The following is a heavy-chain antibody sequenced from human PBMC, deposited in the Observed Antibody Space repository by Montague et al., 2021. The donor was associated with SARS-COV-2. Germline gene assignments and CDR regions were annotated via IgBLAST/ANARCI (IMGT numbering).Heavy chain of an antibody. D-gene: IGHD6-19*01. J-gene: IGHJ4*02. V-gene: IGHV4-39*01. Sequence: SETLSLTCTVSAGSITSSSYYWAWIRQPPGRGLEWIGSIYYRGSTYYNPSLKSRVFISVDTSQIQLSLTLTSVTAADTAVYSCATQADPRGWITGPFDFWGQGTLLSVSS. CDR1: AGSITSSSYY. CDR3: ATQADPRGWITGPFDF. CDR2: IYYRGST.